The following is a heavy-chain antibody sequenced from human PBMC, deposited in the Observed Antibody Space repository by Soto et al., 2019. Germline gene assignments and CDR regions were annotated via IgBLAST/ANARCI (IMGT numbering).Heavy chain of an antibody. D-gene: IGHD3-10*01. J-gene: IGHJ3*02. V-gene: IGHV3-23*01. CDR1: GFTFSSYA. CDR2: ISGSGGST. Sequence: GGSLRLSCAASGFTFSSYAMSWVRQAPGKGLEWVSAISGSGGSTYYADSVKGRFTISRDNSKNTLYLQMNSLRAEDTAVYYCAKAILSGSYYNLDAFDIWGQGTMVTVSS. CDR3: AKAILSGSYYNLDAFDI.